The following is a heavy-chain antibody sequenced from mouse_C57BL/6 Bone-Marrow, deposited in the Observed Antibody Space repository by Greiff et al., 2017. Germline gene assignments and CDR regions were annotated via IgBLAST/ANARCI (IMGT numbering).Heavy chain of an antibody. J-gene: IGHJ4*01. Sequence: VQLQQSGPGLVQPSQSLSITCTVSGFSLTSYGVHWVRQSPGKGLEWLGVIWSGGSTDYNAAFISRLSISKDNSKSQVFFKMNSLQADDTAIYYCASRSTMGTTGESIDYWGQGTSVTVSS. CDR2: IWSGGST. V-gene: IGHV2-2*01. CDR3: ASRSTMGTTGESIDY. D-gene: IGHD2-2*01. CDR1: GFSLTSYG.